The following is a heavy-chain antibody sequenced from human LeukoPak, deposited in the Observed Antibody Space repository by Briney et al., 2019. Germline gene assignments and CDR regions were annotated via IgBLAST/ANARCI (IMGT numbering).Heavy chain of an antibody. J-gene: IGHJ4*02. CDR2: ISAYNGNT. Sequence: ASLRVSCAASGYTFTSYGISWVRQAPGQGLEWVGWISAYNGNTNYAQTLKGRVTMSTDTSTNTAYMELKSLRADDTAVYYCARGYCSGGSCDGDYWGQGTLVTVS. D-gene: IGHD2-15*01. CDR3: ARGYCSGGSCDGDY. V-gene: IGHV1-18*01. CDR1: GYTFTSYG.